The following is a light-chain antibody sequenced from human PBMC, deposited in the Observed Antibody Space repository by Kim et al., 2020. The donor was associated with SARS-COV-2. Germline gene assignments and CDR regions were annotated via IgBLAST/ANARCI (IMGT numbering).Light chain of an antibody. CDR2: KAS. J-gene: IGKJ1*01. CDR3: HEYDTYRT. Sequence: SASVGDRVTITCRASQSSNTWLAWFQQKPGKAPELLINKASTLQTGVPSRFRGSGSGTKFTLTISGLQPDDFATYYCHEYDTYRTFGQGTKVDIK. V-gene: IGKV1-5*03. CDR1: QSSNTW.